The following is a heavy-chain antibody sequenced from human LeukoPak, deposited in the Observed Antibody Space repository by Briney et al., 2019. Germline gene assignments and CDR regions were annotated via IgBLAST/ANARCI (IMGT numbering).Heavy chain of an antibody. D-gene: IGHD3-10*01. CDR2: ISAYNGNT. V-gene: IGHV1-18*01. Sequence: ASARVSCKASGYTFTSYGISWVRQAPGQGLEWMGWISAYNGNTNYAQKLQGRVTMTTDTSTSTAYMELRSLRSDDTAVYYCARASKIYGSGSYHLGYWGQGTLVTVSS. J-gene: IGHJ4*02. CDR3: ARASKIYGSGSYHLGY. CDR1: GYTFTSYG.